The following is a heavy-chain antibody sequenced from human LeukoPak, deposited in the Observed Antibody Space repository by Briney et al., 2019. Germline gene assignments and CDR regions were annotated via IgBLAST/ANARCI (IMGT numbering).Heavy chain of an antibody. CDR1: GFSFGKYW. J-gene: IGHJ4*02. Sequence: GGSLRLSCVASGFSFGKYWMSWVRQAPGKGLEWVANIKLDGSEKNYVDSVKGRFTISRDNTKNSLYLQTNSLRAEDTAVFYCARDQYDTWSRRGNFDSWGQGTLVIVSS. V-gene: IGHV3-7*03. CDR3: ARDQYDTWSRRGNFDS. D-gene: IGHD3/OR15-3a*01. CDR2: IKLDGSEK.